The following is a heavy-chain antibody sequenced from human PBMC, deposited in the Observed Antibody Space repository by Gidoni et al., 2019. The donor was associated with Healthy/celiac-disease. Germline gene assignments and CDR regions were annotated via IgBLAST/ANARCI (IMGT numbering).Heavy chain of an antibody. V-gene: IGHV3-15*01. CDR1: GFTFSNAW. J-gene: IGHJ5*02. CDR2: IKSKTDGGTT. Sequence: EVQLVESGGGLVKPGGSLRLSCAASGFTFSNAWMSWVRQAPGKGLEWVGSIKSKTDGGTTDYAAPVNGRFTISRDDSKNTLYLQMNSLKTEDTAVYYCTTDSRFDPWGQGTLVTVSS. CDR3: TTDSRFDP.